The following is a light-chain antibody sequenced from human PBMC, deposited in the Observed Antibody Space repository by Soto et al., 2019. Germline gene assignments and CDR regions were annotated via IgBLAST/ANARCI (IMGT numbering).Light chain of an antibody. Sequence: EIVLTQSPGTLSLSPGERATLSCRASQSVSSSYLAWYQQKPGQAPRLLIYGASNRATGIPDRFSASGSGTDFTLTISRLEPEDFAVYYCQQYGSSPPYTFGQGTKLENK. CDR2: GAS. CDR1: QSVSSSY. V-gene: IGKV3-20*01. CDR3: QQYGSSPPYT. J-gene: IGKJ2*01.